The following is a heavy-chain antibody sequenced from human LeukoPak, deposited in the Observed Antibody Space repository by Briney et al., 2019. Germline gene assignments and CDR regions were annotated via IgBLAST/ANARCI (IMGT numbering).Heavy chain of an antibody. J-gene: IGHJ4*02. D-gene: IGHD2-15*01. CDR3: ARVRRYCSGGSCSIFDY. CDR2: IYHSGST. CDR1: GGSISSGGYS. Sequence: SETLSLTCAVSGGSISSGGYSWSWIRQPPGKGLEWIGYIYHSGSTYYNPSLKSRVTISVDMSKNQFSLSLSSVTAADTAVYYCARVRRYCSGGSCSIFDYWGQGTLVTVSS. V-gene: IGHV4-30-2*01.